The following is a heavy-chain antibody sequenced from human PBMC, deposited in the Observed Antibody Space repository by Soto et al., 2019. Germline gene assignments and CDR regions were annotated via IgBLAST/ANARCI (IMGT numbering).Heavy chain of an antibody. CDR1: GGSCSGYY. D-gene: IGHD3-16*01. J-gene: IGHJ4*02. Sequence: SETLSLTCAVYGGSCSGYYWSWIRQPPGKGLEWIGEINHSGSTNYNPSLKSRVTISVDTSKNQFSLKLSSVTAADTAVYYCARGKLADYVWGSYPYHFDYWGQGTVVSVSS. CDR3: ARGKLADYVWGSYPYHFDY. CDR2: INHSGST. V-gene: IGHV4-34*01.